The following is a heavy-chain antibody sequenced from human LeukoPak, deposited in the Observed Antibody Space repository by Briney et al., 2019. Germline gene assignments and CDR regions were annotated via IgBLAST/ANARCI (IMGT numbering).Heavy chain of an antibody. V-gene: IGHV3-7*03. D-gene: IGHD1-26*01. CDR2: IYRDGSDK. J-gene: IGHJ4*02. CDR3: ARGVVVGGITGYLDY. Sequence: GGSLRLSCAASGFSFSSYWMYWVRQAPGKGLEWVANIYRDGSDKYYADSLKGRITISRDNAKNSLYLQMNSLRAEDTAVYYCARGVVVGGITGYLDYWGQGTLVTVSS. CDR1: GFSFSSYW.